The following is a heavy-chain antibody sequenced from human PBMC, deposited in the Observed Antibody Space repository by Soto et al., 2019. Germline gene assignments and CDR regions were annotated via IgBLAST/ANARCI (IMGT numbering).Heavy chain of an antibody. V-gene: IGHV5-51*01. J-gene: IGHJ5*02. CDR3: ARGNVANWFGP. CDR1: GYSFTGYW. CDR2: VYPSDSRT. Sequence: GESLKISCEASGYSFTGYWIVWVRQMPGKGLEWMGIVYPSDSRTRYSPSFQGQVTISADTSTSTTYLRWTSLKASDTAMYYCARGNVANWFGPWGQGTLVTVSS.